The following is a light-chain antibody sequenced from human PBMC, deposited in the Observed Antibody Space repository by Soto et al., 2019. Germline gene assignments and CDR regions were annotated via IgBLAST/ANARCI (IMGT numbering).Light chain of an antibody. J-gene: IGKJ1*01. CDR2: LGS. Sequence: DIVMTQSPLSLSVTPGESASISCRSSQSLLQSDGYNYLDWYLQKPGQSPQFLIYLGSNRASGVPDRFGGSGSGTDFTLKISRVEAEDVGVYYCMQPLQTPLTFCQGTKVDSK. V-gene: IGKV2-28*01. CDR1: QSLLQSDGYNY. CDR3: MQPLQTPLT.